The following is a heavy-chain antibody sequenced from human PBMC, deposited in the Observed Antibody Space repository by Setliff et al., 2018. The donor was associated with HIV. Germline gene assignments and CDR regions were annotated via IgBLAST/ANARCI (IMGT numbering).Heavy chain of an antibody. V-gene: IGHV5-51*01. CDR1: GYSFTSYW. J-gene: IGHJ4*02. CDR3: IRRRRAPGAADLESY. CDR2: TYPGDSTT. Sequence: PGESLKISCKGSGYSFTSYWIGWVRQVPGKGLEWMGVTYPGDSTTRYSPSLEGQVTISADRSINTAFLQWSSLEASDTAMYYCIRRRRAPGAADLESYWGQGTLVTVSS. D-gene: IGHD7-27*01.